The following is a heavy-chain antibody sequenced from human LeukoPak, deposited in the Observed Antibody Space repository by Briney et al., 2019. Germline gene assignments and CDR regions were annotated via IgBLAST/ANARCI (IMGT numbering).Heavy chain of an antibody. CDR3: TTGLGATTGSYYYYYMDV. D-gene: IGHD1-26*01. J-gene: IGHJ6*03. CDR1: GCTFSSYA. Sequence: GGSLRLSCAASGCTFSSYAMSWVRQAPGKGLEWVGRIKSKTDGGTTDYAAPVKGRFTISRDDSKNTLYLQMNSLKAEDTAVYYCTTGLGATTGSYYYYYMDVWGKGTTVTVSS. V-gene: IGHV3-15*01. CDR2: IKSKTDGGTT.